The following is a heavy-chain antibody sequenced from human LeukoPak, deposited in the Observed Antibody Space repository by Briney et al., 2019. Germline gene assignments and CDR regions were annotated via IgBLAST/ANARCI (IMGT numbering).Heavy chain of an antibody. CDR3: AKSNKDYYGSGTFDY. D-gene: IGHD3-10*01. CDR1: GFTFSSYA. CDR2: ISGSGGNT. Sequence: PGGSLRLTCAASGFTFSSYAVTWVRQAPGKGLEWVSFISGSGGNTFYADSVKGRFTISRDNSKNTLYLQMNSLRAEDTAIYYCAKSNKDYYGSGTFDYWGQGTLVTVSS. J-gene: IGHJ4*02. V-gene: IGHV3-23*01.